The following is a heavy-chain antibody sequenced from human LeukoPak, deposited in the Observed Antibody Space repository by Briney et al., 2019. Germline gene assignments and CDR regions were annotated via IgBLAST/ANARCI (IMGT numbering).Heavy chain of an antibody. D-gene: IGHD6-13*01. J-gene: IGHJ4*02. CDR3: ARADPKNGIAAPLDY. CDR2: ISSSSSTI. CDR1: GFTFSIYS. Sequence: GGSLRLSCAASGFTFSIYSMNWVREAPGKGLEWGSYISSSSSTIYYADSVKGRFTISRDNAKNSLYLQMNSLRAEDTPVYYCARADPKNGIAAPLDYWGQGTLVTVSS. V-gene: IGHV3-48*04.